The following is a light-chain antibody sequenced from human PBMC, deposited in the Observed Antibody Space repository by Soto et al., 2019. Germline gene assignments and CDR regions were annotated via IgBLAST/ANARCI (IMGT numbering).Light chain of an antibody. CDR1: SSNIGSNF. CDR3: QSYDSSLSGWV. V-gene: IGLV1-51*01. CDR2: DNN. J-gene: IGLJ3*02. Sequence: QSVLTQPPSVSESPGQKVTISCSGSSSNIGSNFVSWYQQFPGTAPKLLIYDNNKRPSGIPDRFSGSKSGTSATLGISGLQSGDEADYYCQSYDSSLSGWVFGGGTKLTVL.